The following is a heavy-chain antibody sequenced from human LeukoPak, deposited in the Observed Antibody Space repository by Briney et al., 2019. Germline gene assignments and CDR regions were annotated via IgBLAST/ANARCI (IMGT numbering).Heavy chain of an antibody. J-gene: IGHJ4*02. V-gene: IGHV3-64*01. CDR2: VVGNGGTT. CDR3: ARERAFYYFDY. Sequence: GGSLRLSCAASGFTFSTYTIHWVRQAPGQGLEYVSAVVGNGGTTYYANSVKGRFTISRDNSKNTVYLQMGSLRAEDTAVYYCARERAFYYFDYWGEGALVTVSS. CDR1: GFTFSTYT.